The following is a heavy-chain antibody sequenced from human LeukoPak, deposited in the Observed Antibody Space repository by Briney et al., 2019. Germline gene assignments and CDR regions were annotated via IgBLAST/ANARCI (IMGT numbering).Heavy chain of an antibody. CDR3: ARDTYYYDSSGYYSPDDY. J-gene: IGHJ4*02. Sequence: ASVKVSCKASGYTFTGYYMHWVRQAPGQGLEWMGWINPNSGGTNYAQKFQGRVTMTRATSISTAYMELSRLRSDDTAVYYCARDTYYYDSSGYYSPDDYWGQGTLVTVSS. CDR2: INPNSGGT. D-gene: IGHD3-22*01. CDR1: GYTFTGYY. V-gene: IGHV1-2*02.